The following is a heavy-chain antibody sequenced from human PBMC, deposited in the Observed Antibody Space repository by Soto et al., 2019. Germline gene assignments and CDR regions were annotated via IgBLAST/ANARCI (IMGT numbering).Heavy chain of an antibody. V-gene: IGHV1-3*01. CDR2: INAGNGNT. J-gene: IGHJ6*02. CDR3: ARGGTCGWYSRRLFAC. CDR1: GYTFTIYA. Sequence: GASVKVSCKASGYTFTIYAMHWVLQAPGQRLEWMGWINAGNGNTKYSQKFQGRVTITRDTSASTAYMELSSLRSEDTAVYYCARGGTCGWYSRRLFACWGQGTTVTVAS. D-gene: IGHD6-19*01.